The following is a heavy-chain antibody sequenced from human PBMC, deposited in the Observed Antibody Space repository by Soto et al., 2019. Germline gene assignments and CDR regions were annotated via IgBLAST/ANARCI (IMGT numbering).Heavy chain of an antibody. D-gene: IGHD3-10*01. V-gene: IGHV3-30*04. Sequence: QVQLVESGGGVVQPGRSLRLSCAASGFTFSSYAMQWVRQAPGKGLEWVAVISYDGSNKYYADSVKGRFTISRDNSKNTLYLQMNRLRGEDTAVFYCERPYYSSGPYPDYWGQGTLGTVFS. J-gene: IGHJ4*02. CDR3: ERPYYSSGPYPDY. CDR2: ISYDGSNK. CDR1: GFTFSSYA.